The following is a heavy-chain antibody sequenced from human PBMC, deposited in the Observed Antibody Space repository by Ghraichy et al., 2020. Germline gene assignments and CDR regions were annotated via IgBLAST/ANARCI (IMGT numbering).Heavy chain of an antibody. J-gene: IGHJ4*02. CDR3: AKAKDITIFGVAQYCFDY. Sequence: GGSLRLSCAASGFTFSSYAMSWVRQAPGKGLEWVSPISGSGGITYYADSVKGRFTISRDNSKNTLYLQMNSLRAEDTALYYCAKAKDITIFGVAQYCFDYWGQGTLVTVSP. V-gene: IGHV3-23*01. CDR1: GFTFSSYA. CDR2: ISGSGGIT. D-gene: IGHD3-3*01.